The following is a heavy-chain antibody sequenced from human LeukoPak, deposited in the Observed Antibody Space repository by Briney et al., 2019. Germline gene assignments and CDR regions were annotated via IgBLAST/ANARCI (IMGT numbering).Heavy chain of an antibody. D-gene: IGHD2-2*01. CDR2: VSHSGST. J-gene: IGHJ5*02. CDR3: ASGGYCSSTTCYPNWFDP. Sequence: LETLSLTCTVSGGSITSYYWSWIRQPPGKGLEWIGYVSHSGSTNYNPSLKSRVTISIDTSKNQFSLKLSSVTAADTAVYYCASGGYCSSTTCYPNWFDPWGQGTLVPVSS. CDR1: GGSITSYY. V-gene: IGHV4-59*01.